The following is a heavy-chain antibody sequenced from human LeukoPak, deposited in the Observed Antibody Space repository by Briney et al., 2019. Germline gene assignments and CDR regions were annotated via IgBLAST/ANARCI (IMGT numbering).Heavy chain of an antibody. V-gene: IGHV3-20*04. CDR3: ARRGGYCSGDCNPDN. CDR1: GFLSEEYG. CDR2: ISRTGLTI. J-gene: IGHJ4*02. D-gene: IGHD2-21*02. Sequence: GGSPRLSCEASGFLSEEYGMSWIRQRPGEGLEWVAGISRTGLTIHFADSVKGRFTISTDDAKKSLFLHMDGLSAEDTAFYYCARRGGYCSGDCNPDNWGQGTLVIVPS.